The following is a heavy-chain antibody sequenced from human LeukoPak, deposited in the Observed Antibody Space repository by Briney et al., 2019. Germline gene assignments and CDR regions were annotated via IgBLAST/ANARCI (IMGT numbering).Heavy chain of an antibody. D-gene: IGHD6-13*01. CDR3: AGTPDLYSSSWYAWFDP. Sequence: SETLSLTCTVSGGSISSSSYYWGWIRQPPGKGLEWIGSIYYSGSTYYNPSLKSRVTISVDTSKNQFSLKLSSVTAADTAVYYCAGTPDLYSSSWYAWFDPWGQGTLVTVSS. J-gene: IGHJ5*02. CDR2: IYYSGST. V-gene: IGHV4-39*01. CDR1: GGSISSSSYY.